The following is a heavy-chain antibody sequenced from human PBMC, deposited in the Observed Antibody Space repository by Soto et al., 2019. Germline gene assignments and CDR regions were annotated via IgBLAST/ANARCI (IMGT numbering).Heavy chain of an antibody. V-gene: IGHV1-69*04. D-gene: IGHD3-22*01. Sequence: SVKVACKASGGTFSSYTISWVRQAPGQGLEWMGRIIPILGIANYAQKFQGRVTITADKSTSTVFLELRSLKSDDTAIYYCARDRLRGYDSSGFYSWGQGTMVTVSS. CDR1: GGTFSSYT. J-gene: IGHJ4*02. CDR3: ARDRLRGYDSSGFYS. CDR2: IIPILGIA.